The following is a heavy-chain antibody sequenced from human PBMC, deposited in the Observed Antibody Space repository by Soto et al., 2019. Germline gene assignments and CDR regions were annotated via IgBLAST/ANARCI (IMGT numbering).Heavy chain of an antibody. CDR3: ARVGGYGSGSYYDENWFDP. V-gene: IGHV3-11*01. CDR1: GFTFSDYY. Sequence: GGSLRLSCAASGFTFSDYYMSWIRQAPGKGLEWVSYISSSGSTIYYADSVKGRFTISRDNAKNSLYLQMNSLRAEDTAVYYCARVGGYGSGSYYDENWFDPWGQGTLVTVSS. CDR2: ISSSGSTI. J-gene: IGHJ5*02. D-gene: IGHD3-10*01.